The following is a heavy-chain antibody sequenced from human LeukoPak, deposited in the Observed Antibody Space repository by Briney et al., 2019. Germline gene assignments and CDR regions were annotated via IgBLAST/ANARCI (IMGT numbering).Heavy chain of an antibody. J-gene: IGHJ4*02. CDR2: IWNDGNNK. Sequence: GGSLRLSCAASGFTFSSYGMHWVRQAPGKGLEWVAVIWNDGNNKYYADSVKGRLTISRDNSKNTLYLQMNSLRAADTAVYYCAKVTEGSSWYGIEYWGQGTLVTVSS. V-gene: IGHV3-33*06. CDR3: AKVTEGSSWYGIEY. D-gene: IGHD6-13*01. CDR1: GFTFSSYG.